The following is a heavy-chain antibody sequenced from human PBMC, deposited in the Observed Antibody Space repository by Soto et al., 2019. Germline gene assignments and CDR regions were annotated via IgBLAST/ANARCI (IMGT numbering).Heavy chain of an antibody. J-gene: IGHJ5*02. CDR3: ARDEHWLAYNWFDP. CDR1: GGSISSGNW. V-gene: IGHV4-4*02. D-gene: IGHD6-19*01. Sequence: SETLSLTCAVSGGSISSGNWWSWVRQPPGKGLEWIGEIYHSGSTNYNPSLKSRVTISVDKSKNQFSLKLSSVTAADTAVYYCARDEHWLAYNWFDPWGQGTLVNVSS. CDR2: IYHSGST.